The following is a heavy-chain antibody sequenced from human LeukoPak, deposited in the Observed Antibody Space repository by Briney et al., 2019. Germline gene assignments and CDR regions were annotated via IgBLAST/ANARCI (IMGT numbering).Heavy chain of an antibody. J-gene: IGHJ4*02. V-gene: IGHV3-13*01. CDR3: ARADLRGYSLDY. CDR1: GFTFSSYA. CDR2: IATAGDT. Sequence: PGGSLRLSCAASGFTFSSYAMSWVRQAPGKGLEWVSAIATAGDTYYPGSVKGRFTISRENAKNSLYLQMNSLRAGDTAVYYCARADLRGYSLDYWGQGTLVTVSS. D-gene: IGHD5-18*01.